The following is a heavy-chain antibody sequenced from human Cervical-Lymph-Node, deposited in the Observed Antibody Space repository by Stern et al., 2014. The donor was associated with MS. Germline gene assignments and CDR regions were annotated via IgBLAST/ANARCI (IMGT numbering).Heavy chain of an antibody. CDR2: IYTTGGT. CDR3: ARDKEDTNMAFRYFDN. CDR1: GGSVGSGSYD. J-gene: IGHJ4*02. D-gene: IGHD5-18*01. Sequence: VQLVQSGPGLVKPSQTLSLTCTVSGGSVGSGSYDWSWIRQPAGKGLEWIGRIYTTGGTYYNPSLKSRVSISIDTLKKQFSTKLTSVTAADTAVYYCARDKEDTNMAFRYFDNWGQGTLVTVSS. V-gene: IGHV4-61*02.